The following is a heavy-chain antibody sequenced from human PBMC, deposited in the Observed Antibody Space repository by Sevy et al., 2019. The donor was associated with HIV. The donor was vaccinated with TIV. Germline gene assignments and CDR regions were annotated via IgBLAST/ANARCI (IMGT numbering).Heavy chain of an antibody. V-gene: IGHV3-30*18. J-gene: IGHJ6*02. CDR3: AKDQGGYSYGLPGYYYYGMDV. CDR2: ISYDGSNK. Sequence: GGSLRLSCAASGFTFSSYGVHWVRQAPGKGLEWVAVISYDGSNKYYADSVKGRFTISRDNSKNTLSLQMNSLRAEDTAVYYCAKDQGGYSYGLPGYYYYGMDVWGQGTTVTVSS. CDR1: GFTFSSYG. D-gene: IGHD5-18*01.